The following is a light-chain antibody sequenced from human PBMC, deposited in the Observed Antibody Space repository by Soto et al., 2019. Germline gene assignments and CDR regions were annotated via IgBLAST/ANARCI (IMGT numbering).Light chain of an antibody. V-gene: IGKV1-9*01. CDR3: QKLKSYPIN. CDR2: AAS. Sequence: DIQLTQSPSFLSASVGDIVTITCRASQGIINYLAWYQQKPGKAPKLLIYAASTLQSGVPSRFSGSASGTEFTLTISSLQPEDFATYYCQKLKSYPINFGQGTRLEIK. J-gene: IGKJ5*01. CDR1: QGIINY.